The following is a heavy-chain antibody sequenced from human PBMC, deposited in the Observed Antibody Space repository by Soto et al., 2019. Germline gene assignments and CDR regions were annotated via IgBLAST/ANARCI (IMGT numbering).Heavy chain of an antibody. D-gene: IGHD3-3*01. Sequence: GGSLRLSCAASGFTFSSYWMSWVRQAPGKGLKWVANIKQDGSEKYYVDSVKGRFTISRDNAKNSLYLQMNSLRAEDTAVYYCARVGRFLEWLFPYDAFDIWGQGTMVTVSS. J-gene: IGHJ3*02. CDR2: IKQDGSEK. V-gene: IGHV3-7*01. CDR3: ARVGRFLEWLFPYDAFDI. CDR1: GFTFSSYW.